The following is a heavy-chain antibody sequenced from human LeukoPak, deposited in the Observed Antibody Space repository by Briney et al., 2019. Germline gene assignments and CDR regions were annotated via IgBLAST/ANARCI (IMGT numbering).Heavy chain of an antibody. V-gene: IGHV5-51*03. CDR3: ARYNYEESSVYKNYFDY. D-gene: IGHD3-22*01. Sequence: GESLKLSCKGSGYSFTNYWIGWVRQVPGKGLEWMGNIYPGESDTNYSPSFQGQVTISGDKSISTPYLQWNSLRAEDTAMYYCARYNYEESSVYKNYFDYGGQGTLVTVSS. CDR2: IYPGESDT. CDR1: GYSFTNYW. J-gene: IGHJ4*02.